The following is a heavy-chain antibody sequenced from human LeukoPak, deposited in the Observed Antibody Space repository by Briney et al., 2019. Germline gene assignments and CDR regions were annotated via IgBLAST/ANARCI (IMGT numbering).Heavy chain of an antibody. CDR1: GFTLSSYA. CDR2: IKQDGSEK. V-gene: IGHV3-7*01. Sequence: GGSLRLSCAASGFTLSSYAMSWVRQAPGKGLEWVANIKQDGSEKYYVDSVKGRFAISRDNAKNSLYLQMNSLRAEDTAVYYCARDVGPDYGDYSYMDVWGKGTTVTVSS. CDR3: ARDVGPDYGDYSYMDV. D-gene: IGHD4-17*01. J-gene: IGHJ6*03.